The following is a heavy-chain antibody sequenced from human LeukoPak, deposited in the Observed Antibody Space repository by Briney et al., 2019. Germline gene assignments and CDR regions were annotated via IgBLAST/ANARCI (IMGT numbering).Heavy chain of an antibody. V-gene: IGHV1-46*01. D-gene: IGHD3-3*01. Sequence: ASVKVSCKASGYTFTSYYMHWVRQAPGQGLEWMGLINPTGGSTGYAQKFQGRVTITRNTSISTAYMELSSLRSEDTAVYYCARGIGYYDFWSGRDYWGQGTLVTVSS. J-gene: IGHJ4*02. CDR1: GYTFTSYY. CDR2: INPTGGST. CDR3: ARGIGYYDFWSGRDY.